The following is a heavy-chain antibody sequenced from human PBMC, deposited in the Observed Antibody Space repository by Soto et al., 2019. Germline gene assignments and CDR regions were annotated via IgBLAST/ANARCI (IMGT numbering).Heavy chain of an antibody. J-gene: IGHJ4*02. Sequence: ASVKVSCKASGGTFSSYAISWVRQAPGQGLEWMGGIIPMFGSPNYGQRFQGRVTITADESASTGYMELRSLRSEDTAVYYCARDPFTLVRGVIPYLDYWGQGTPVTVSS. CDR3: ARDPFTLVRGVIPYLDY. CDR2: IIPMFGSP. V-gene: IGHV1-69*13. CDR1: GGTFSSYA. D-gene: IGHD3-10*01.